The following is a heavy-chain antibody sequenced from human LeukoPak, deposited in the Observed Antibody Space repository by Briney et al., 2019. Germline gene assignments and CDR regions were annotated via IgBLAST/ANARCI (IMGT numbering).Heavy chain of an antibody. CDR1: GGSFSGYY. V-gene: IGHV4-34*01. CDR2: INHSGST. D-gene: IGHD2-15*01. CDR3: ARKGIVVVVAATHGGFDP. J-gene: IGHJ5*02. Sequence: SETLSLTCAVYGGSFSGYYWSWIRQPPGKGLEWIGEINHSGSTNYNPSLKSRVTISVDTSKNQFSLKLSSVTAADTAVYYCARKGIVVVVAATHGGFDPWGQGTLVTVSS.